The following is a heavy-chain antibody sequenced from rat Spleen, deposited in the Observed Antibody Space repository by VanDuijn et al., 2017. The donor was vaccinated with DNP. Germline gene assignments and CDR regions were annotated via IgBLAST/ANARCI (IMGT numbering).Heavy chain of an antibody. J-gene: IGHJ2*01. CDR3: GRVAYPGGAMDA. Sequence: EVKLVESGGGLVQPGRSLKLSCAASGFNFNDYWMGWVRQAPGKGLEWIGEINKDSSTIKYNPSLKDKFTISRDNGQNTLYLQMTKLGSEDTVIYYCGRVAYPGGAMDAWGQGVMVTVSS. V-gene: IGHV4-2*01. CDR1: GFNFNDYW. CDR2: INKDSSTI. D-gene: IGHD1-4*01.